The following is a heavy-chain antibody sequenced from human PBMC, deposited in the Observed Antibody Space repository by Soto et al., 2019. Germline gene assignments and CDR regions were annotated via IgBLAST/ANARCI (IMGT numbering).Heavy chain of an antibody. J-gene: IGHJ4*02. D-gene: IGHD3-22*01. CDR3: ARVRYYDSSGSSPLFDY. CDR2: INPNSGGT. V-gene: IGHV1-2*02. Sequence: XSVKVSCKASVYTFTGYYMHWVRQAPGQGLEWMGWINPNSGGTNYAQKFQGRVTMTRDTSISTAYMELSRLRSDDTAVYYCARVRYYDSSGSSPLFDYWGQGTLVTVSS. CDR1: VYTFTGYY.